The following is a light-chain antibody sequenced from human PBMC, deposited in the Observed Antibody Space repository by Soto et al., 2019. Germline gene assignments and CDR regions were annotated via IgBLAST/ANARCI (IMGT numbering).Light chain of an antibody. Sequence: QAVVTQEPSLTVSPGGTVTVTCGSSTGAVTSGHYPYWFQQKPGQAPRTLIYDTSNKHSWTPARFSGSLLGGKAALSLSGAQPEDEAEYYCLLSYSAALAVFGGGTQLTVL. CDR1: TGAVTSGHY. V-gene: IGLV7-46*01. CDR3: LLSYSAALAV. J-gene: IGLJ7*01. CDR2: DTS.